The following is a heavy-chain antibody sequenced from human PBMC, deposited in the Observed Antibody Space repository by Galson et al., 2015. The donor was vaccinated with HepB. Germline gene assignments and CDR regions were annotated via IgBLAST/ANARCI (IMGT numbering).Heavy chain of an antibody. CDR1: GFNFNTYS. J-gene: IGHJ2*01. CDR2: ISRTSGTI. Sequence: SLRLSCAASGFNFNTYSMNWVRQAPGKGLEWISFISRTSGTINYADSVKGRFTISRDNANNSLFLEMTNLRVDDTAVYFCARDPPSPGHALGAWYFDLWGRGTPVIVSS. CDR3: ARDPPSPGHALGAWYFDL. D-gene: IGHD3-3*01. V-gene: IGHV3-48*04.